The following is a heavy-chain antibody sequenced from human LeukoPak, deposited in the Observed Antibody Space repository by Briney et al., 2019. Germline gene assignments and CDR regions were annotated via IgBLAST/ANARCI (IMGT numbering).Heavy chain of an antibody. CDR3: ARGTAYYDILTGYYRFDY. J-gene: IGHJ4*02. Sequence: ASVKVSCKASGYTFTSYAMHWVRQAPGQTLEWMGWINAGNGNTKYSQKFQGRVTMTRNTSISTAYMELSSLRSEDTAVYYCARGTAYYDILTGYYRFDYWGQGTLVTVSS. V-gene: IGHV1-3*01. CDR2: INAGNGNT. CDR1: GYTFTSYA. D-gene: IGHD3-9*01.